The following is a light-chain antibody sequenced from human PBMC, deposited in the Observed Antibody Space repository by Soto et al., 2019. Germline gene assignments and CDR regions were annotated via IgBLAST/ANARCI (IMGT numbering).Light chain of an antibody. CDR3: GSWDRTLSAYV. CDR2: DDN. CDR1: SSNIGGNS. J-gene: IGLJ1*01. V-gene: IGLV1-51*01. Sequence: SVMTQPPSVSAAPGQKVTISCSGSSSNIGGNSVSWYQQLPGTAPKLLLYDDNKRTSGIHDRFSLSKSGTSATLGITGFQTGDEADYYCGSWDRTLSAYVSRSLTKVIVL.